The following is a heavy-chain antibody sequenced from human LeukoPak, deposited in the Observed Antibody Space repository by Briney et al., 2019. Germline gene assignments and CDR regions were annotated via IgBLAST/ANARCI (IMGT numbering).Heavy chain of an antibody. V-gene: IGHV1-18*04. D-gene: IGHD5-18*01. CDR3: ATNRGYSYVHDAFDI. Sequence: ASVKVSCKASGYTFTSYGFTWVRQAPGLGLEWMGWISAYKGNTNYAQKLQGRVTMTTDTSTSTAYMKLMSLRSDDTAVYYCATNRGYSYVHDAFDIWGQGTMVTVSS. J-gene: IGHJ3*02. CDR1: GYTFTSYG. CDR2: ISAYKGNT.